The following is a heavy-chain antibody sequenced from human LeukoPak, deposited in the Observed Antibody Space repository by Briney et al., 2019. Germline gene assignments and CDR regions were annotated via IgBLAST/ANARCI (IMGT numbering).Heavy chain of an antibody. J-gene: IGHJ4*02. V-gene: IGHV3-74*01. CDR2: INSDGTSI. D-gene: IGHD4-23*01. CDR3: ARDRWNFDY. CDR1: GFTFSDYW. Sequence: GGSLRLSRAASGFTFSDYWMHWVRQAPGKGLVWVSRINSDGTSISYADSVKGRFTISRDNAKNTLYLQMNSLRAEDSAVYYCARDRWNFDYWGQGTLVTVSS.